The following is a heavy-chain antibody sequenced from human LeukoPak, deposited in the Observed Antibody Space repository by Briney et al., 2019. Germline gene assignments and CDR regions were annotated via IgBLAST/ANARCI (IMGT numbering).Heavy chain of an antibody. CDR2: ISSSSSYI. Sequence: GGSLRLSCAASGFTFSSYSMNWVRQAPGKGPEWVSSISSSSSYIYYADSVKGRFTISRDNAKNSLYLQMNSLRAEDTAVYYCARGRGYSYGDDAFDIWGQGTMVTVSS. CDR3: ARGRGYSYGDDAFDI. J-gene: IGHJ3*02. D-gene: IGHD5-18*01. V-gene: IGHV3-21*01. CDR1: GFTFSSYS.